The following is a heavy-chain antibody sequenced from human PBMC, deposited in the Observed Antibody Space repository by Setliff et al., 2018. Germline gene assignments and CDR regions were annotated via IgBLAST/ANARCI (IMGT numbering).Heavy chain of an antibody. CDR1: GDSINSDY. D-gene: IGHD4-17*01. Sequence: SETLSLTCSVYGDSINSDYWAWIRQTPGKGLEWIGYIHYTGSTDHNPSLKSRVTISVDTSKNQFTLKPSSVTAADTAVYYCARGRTTVTFDYWGQGTLVTVSS. J-gene: IGHJ4*02. CDR2: IHYTGST. CDR3: ARGRTTVTFDY. V-gene: IGHV4-59*01.